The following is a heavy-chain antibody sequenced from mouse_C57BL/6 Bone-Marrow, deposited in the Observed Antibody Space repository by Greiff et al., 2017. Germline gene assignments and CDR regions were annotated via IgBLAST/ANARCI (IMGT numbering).Heavy chain of an antibody. CDR2: INPSNGGT. CDR1: GYTFTSYW. CDR3: ARSPITTVVATDY. Sequence: VQLQQPGTELVKPGASVKLSCKASGYTFTSYWMHWVKQRPGQGLEWIGNINPSNGGTNYNEKFESKATLTVDKSSSTAYMQLSSLTSEDSAVYSCARSPITTVVATDYWGQGTTLTVSS. D-gene: IGHD1-1*01. V-gene: IGHV1-53*01. J-gene: IGHJ2*01.